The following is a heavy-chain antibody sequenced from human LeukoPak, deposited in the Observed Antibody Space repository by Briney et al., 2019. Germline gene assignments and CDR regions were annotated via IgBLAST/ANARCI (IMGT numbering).Heavy chain of an antibody. D-gene: IGHD2/OR15-2a*01. CDR1: GFTFSSYG. V-gene: IGHV3-23*01. CDR3: AKEGTLLGLFYLVDY. J-gene: IGHJ4*02. Sequence: GGSLRLSCAASGFTFSSYGMSWVRQAPGKGLEWVSAISGSGGSTYYADSVKGRFTISRDNSKNTLYLQMNSLRAEDTAVYYCAKEGTLLGLFYLVDYWGQGTLVTVSS. CDR2: ISGSGGST.